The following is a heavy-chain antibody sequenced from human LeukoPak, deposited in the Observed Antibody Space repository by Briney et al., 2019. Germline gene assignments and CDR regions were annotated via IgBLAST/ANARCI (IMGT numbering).Heavy chain of an antibody. CDR1: GFTFSSYA. J-gene: IGHJ4*02. D-gene: IGHD3-10*01. Sequence: GGSLRLSCAASGFTFSSYAMTWVRQAPGKGLEWVSAISGSGGSTYYADSVKGRFTISRDNSKNTLYLQMNSLRAEDTAVYYCAKDEVYYGSGSYYYFDYWGQGTLVTDSS. CDR2: ISGSGGST. V-gene: IGHV3-23*01. CDR3: AKDEVYYGSGSYYYFDY.